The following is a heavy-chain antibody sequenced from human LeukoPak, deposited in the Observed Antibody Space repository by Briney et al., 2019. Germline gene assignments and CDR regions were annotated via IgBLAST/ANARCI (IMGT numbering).Heavy chain of an antibody. V-gene: IGHV4-59*01. J-gene: IGHJ4*02. CDR2: IYYSGST. Sequence: PSETLSLTCAVYGGSFSGYYWSWIRQPPGKGLEWIGYIYYSGSTNYNPSLKSRVTISVDTSKNQFSLKLSSVTAADTAVYYCARGVDYGDYVSPYYFDYWGQGTLVTVSS. CDR1: GGSFSGYY. D-gene: IGHD4-17*01. CDR3: ARGVDYGDYVSPYYFDY.